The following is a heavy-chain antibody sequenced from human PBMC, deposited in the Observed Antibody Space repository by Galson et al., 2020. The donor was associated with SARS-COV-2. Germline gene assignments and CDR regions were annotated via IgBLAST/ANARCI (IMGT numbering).Heavy chain of an antibody. CDR2: IETSGDT. D-gene: IGHD3-10*01. Sequence: TGGSLRLSYAASGFPFSSFDMHWVRQAPGEGLQWVSTIETSGDTYYADSIKGRFTISRENAKNSLFLQMNSLGSGDTAVYYCAREATTLIRGLVRGAGLDVWGQGTTVTVSS. CDR3: AREATTLIRGLVRGAGLDV. CDR1: GFPFSSFD. V-gene: IGHV3-13*04. J-gene: IGHJ6*02.